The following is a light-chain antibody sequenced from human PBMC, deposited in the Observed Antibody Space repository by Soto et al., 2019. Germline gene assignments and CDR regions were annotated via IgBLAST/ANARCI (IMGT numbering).Light chain of an antibody. CDR1: QSVTNDY. J-gene: IGKJ1*01. CDR2: DAS. V-gene: IGKV3-20*01. CDR3: QQCARSPLT. Sequence: EIVLTQSPGTLPLSPGERATLSCRASQSVTNDYLAWYQQKPGQAPRLLIYDASSRATGIPDRFSGSGSGTDFTLTISRLEPEDFAVYYCQQCARSPLTFGQGTKVEIK.